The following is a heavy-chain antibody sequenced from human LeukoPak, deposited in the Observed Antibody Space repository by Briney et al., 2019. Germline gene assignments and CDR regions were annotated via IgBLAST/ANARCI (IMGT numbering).Heavy chain of an antibody. CDR2: SCTSGST. CDR1: GGSISSNC. V-gene: IGHV4-4*09. Sequence: SETLSLTCTVSGGSISSNCWNWIRQPPGKGLEWIGYSCTSGSTNYNPSLMSRVTKSVDTSKNQFSLKLISVTAADTAVYYCARHQHQLVTGYDYWGQGTLVTVSS. D-gene: IGHD6-13*01. J-gene: IGHJ4*02. CDR3: ARHQHQLVTGYDY.